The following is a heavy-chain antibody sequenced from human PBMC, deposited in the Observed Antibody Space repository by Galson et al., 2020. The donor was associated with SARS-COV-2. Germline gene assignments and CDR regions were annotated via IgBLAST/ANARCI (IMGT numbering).Heavy chain of an antibody. Sequence: GSLRLSCAAPGFTFSSYAMSWVRQATGKGLEWVSAISGSGGSTYYADSVKGRFTITRDNSKNTLYLQMNRLRAEDTAVYYCGKLAAARPGYFDYWGQGTLVTVSS. V-gene: IGHV3-23*01. CDR2: ISGSGGST. CDR3: GKLAAARPGYFDY. J-gene: IGHJ4*02. D-gene: IGHD6-25*01. CDR1: GFTFSSYA.